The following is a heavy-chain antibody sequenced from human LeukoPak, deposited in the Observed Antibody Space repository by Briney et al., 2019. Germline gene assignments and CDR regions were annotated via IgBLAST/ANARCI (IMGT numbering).Heavy chain of an antibody. V-gene: IGHV3-66*02. CDR2: IYSGGTT. D-gene: IGHD1-26*01. CDR1: GFSVSSNY. CDR3: ARDKYSGTYDW. Sequence: GGSLRLSCAASGFSVSSNYMSWVRQAPGKGLEWVSVIYSGGTTYYGDSVRGRFTISRDSSKSTLYLQMNSLSVEDTAVYYCARDKYSGTYDWWGQGTLVTVSS. J-gene: IGHJ4*02.